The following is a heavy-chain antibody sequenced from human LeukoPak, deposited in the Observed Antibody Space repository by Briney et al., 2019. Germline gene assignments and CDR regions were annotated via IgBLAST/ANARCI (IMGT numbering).Heavy chain of an antibody. D-gene: IGHD2-8*01. J-gene: IGHJ4*02. CDR1: GGSISSTGYY. CDR3: ASLCTNAVCLKGPDN. Sequence: SETLSLTCTVAGGSISSTGYYWGWIRQPPGKGLEWIGSMYYSGSTYYNPSLKSRVTISVDTSENRFSLKLSSVTTSDTAVYYCASLCTNAVCLKGPDNWGQGTLVTVSS. V-gene: IGHV4-39*01. CDR2: MYYSGST.